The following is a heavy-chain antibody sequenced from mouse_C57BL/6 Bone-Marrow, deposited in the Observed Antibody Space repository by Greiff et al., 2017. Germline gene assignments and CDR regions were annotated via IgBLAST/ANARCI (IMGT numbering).Heavy chain of an antibody. CDR3: AREIYDGYYVDWYVDV. D-gene: IGHD2-3*01. CDR1: GYTFTSYW. Sequence: QVQLQQPGAELVKPGASVKMSCKASGYTFTSYWITWVKQRPGQGLEWIGDIYPGSGSTNYNEKFKSKATLTVDTSSSTAYMQLSSLTSEDSAVYYCAREIYDGYYVDWYVDVWGTGTTVTVSS. V-gene: IGHV1-55*01. J-gene: IGHJ1*03. CDR2: IYPGSGST.